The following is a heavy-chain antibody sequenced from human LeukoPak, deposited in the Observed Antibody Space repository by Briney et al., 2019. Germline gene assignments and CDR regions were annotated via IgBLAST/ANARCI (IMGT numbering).Heavy chain of an antibody. CDR2: INPNSGGT. J-gene: IGHJ5*02. CDR1: GHTFIDDY. CDR3: ARDRSSGWYSWYDP. Sequence: ASEKVSCKASGHTFIDDYIYWVRQAPGQGLEWMGWINPNSGGTKYAQKFQGRVTMTRDTSISTAYMDLSILRSDDTAVYYCARDRSSGWYSWYDPCGQGTLVTVSS. D-gene: IGHD6-19*01. V-gene: IGHV1-2*02.